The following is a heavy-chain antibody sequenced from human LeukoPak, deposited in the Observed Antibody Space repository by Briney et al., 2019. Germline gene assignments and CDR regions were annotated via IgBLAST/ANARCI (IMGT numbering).Heavy chain of an antibody. CDR1: GGSISSYY. Sequence: SETLSLTCTVSGGSISSYYWSWIRQPAGKGLEWIGRIYTSGSTNHNPSLKSRVTMSVDTSKNQFSLKLSSVTAADTAVYYCARDGYMVRANWFDPWGQGTLVTVSS. J-gene: IGHJ5*02. D-gene: IGHD3-10*01. CDR3: ARDGYMVRANWFDP. V-gene: IGHV4-4*07. CDR2: IYTSGST.